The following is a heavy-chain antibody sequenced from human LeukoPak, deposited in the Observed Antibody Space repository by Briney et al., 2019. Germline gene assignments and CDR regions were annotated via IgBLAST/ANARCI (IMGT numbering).Heavy chain of an antibody. CDR3: ATGWLDN. D-gene: IGHD2-15*01. Sequence: GGSLTISCAASGFTFSNYWMSWVRQAPGKGLEWVANIKEDGSDKYYVDSVKGRFTISRDHAKDSLYLQMNSLRVEDTAVYYCATGWLDNWGQGALVTVSS. J-gene: IGHJ4*02. CDR1: GFTFSNYW. V-gene: IGHV3-7*03. CDR2: IKEDGSDK.